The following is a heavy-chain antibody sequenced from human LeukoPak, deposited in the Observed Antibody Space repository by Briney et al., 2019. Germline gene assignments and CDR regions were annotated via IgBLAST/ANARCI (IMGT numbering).Heavy chain of an antibody. CDR3: VREGPGYSGDSFDI. CDR1: GFTFSSYD. CDR2: IDTVGGT. Sequence: GGSLRLSCAASGFTFSSYDMPWVRQATGRGLEWVSGIDTVGGTYYPVSVKGRFTISRENARNSFYLQMNSLRAGDTAVYYCVREGPGYSGDSFDIWGQGTMVTVSS. D-gene: IGHD5-24*01. J-gene: IGHJ3*02. V-gene: IGHV3-13*01.